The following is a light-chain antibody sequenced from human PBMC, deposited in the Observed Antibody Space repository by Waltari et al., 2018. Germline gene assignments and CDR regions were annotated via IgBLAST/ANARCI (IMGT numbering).Light chain of an antibody. V-gene: IGLV2-11*03. J-gene: IGLJ2*01. CDR3: CSYAGNYLXV. CDR2: DVT. Sequence: WYQQXPGKAPXLMSYDVTERPSGVPDRFSGSKSGNTXXLTISGLQAEXEADYYXCSYAGNYLXVFGGGTKLXXL.